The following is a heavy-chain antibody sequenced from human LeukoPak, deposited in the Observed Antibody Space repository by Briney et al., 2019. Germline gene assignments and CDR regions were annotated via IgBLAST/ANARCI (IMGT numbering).Heavy chain of an antibody. Sequence: GGTLRLSCAASGFSFSSYWLHWVRQAPGKGLVWVSRINSDGSSITYADPAKGRSTTPRANAKNTLFMQMNSLRAEDTAVYYFARDGRVSGYDFDCWGQGTLVTVSS. D-gene: IGHD5-12*01. CDR1: GFSFSSYW. V-gene: IGHV3-74*03. J-gene: IGHJ4*02. CDR3: ARDGRVSGYDFDC. CDR2: INSDGSSI.